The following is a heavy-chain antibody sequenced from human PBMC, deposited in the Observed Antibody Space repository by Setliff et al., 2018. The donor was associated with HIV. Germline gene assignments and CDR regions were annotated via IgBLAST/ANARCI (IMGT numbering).Heavy chain of an antibody. Sequence: GASVKVSCKASGYTFTSYYVHWVRRAPGQGLEWMGWINPNTGGTQYAQKFQGRVTVTRDTPIRTAYMELRSLRSDDTAVYYCARDMTTVTYNWFDPWGQGTLVTVSS. CDR3: ARDMTTVTYNWFDP. CDR2: INPNTGGT. D-gene: IGHD4-17*01. CDR1: GYTFTSYY. V-gene: IGHV1-2*02. J-gene: IGHJ5*02.